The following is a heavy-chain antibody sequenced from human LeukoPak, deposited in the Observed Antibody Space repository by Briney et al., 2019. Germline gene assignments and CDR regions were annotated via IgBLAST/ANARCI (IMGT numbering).Heavy chain of an antibody. Sequence: AESLRLSCAASGFSFSSYARSWVRQPPGKGLEWVSAISGSGSGIYYADSVKGRFTISRDNSKNTLYLQMTSLRAEDTAVYYCAKSRYSSASYASDYWGQGALVTDS. V-gene: IGHV3-23*01. CDR2: ISGSGSGI. CDR1: GFSFSSYA. CDR3: AKSRYSSASYASDY. J-gene: IGHJ4*02. D-gene: IGHD6-19*01.